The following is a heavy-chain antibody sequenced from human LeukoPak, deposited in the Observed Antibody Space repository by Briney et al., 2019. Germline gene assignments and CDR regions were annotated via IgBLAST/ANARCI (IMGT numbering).Heavy chain of an antibody. CDR3: AKALVVVPAAVEEW. CDR1: GFTFSSYA. Sequence: GGSLRLSCAASGFTFSSYAMSRVRQAPGKGLEWVSAISGCGGSTYYADSVKGRFTISRDNSKNTLYLQMNSLRAEDTAVYYCAKALVVVPAAVEEWWGQGTLVTVSS. CDR2: ISGCGGST. D-gene: IGHD2-2*01. J-gene: IGHJ4*02. V-gene: IGHV3-23*01.